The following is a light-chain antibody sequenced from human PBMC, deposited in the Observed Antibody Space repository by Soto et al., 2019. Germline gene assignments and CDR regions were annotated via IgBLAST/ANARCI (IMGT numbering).Light chain of an antibody. CDR3: QQYGKPALT. V-gene: IGKV1-33*01. CDR2: DAS. Sequence: DIQMTQSPSSLSASVGDRVTISCQASQDISNYLDWYQQKPGQAPKLLIYDASSLDTGVPSRFGGRGFGTDFTFTISSLEPEDVATYYCQQYGKPALTFGGGTKVDIK. CDR1: QDISNY. J-gene: IGKJ4*01.